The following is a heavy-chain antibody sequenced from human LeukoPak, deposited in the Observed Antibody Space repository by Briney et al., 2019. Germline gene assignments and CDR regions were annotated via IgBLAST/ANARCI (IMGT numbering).Heavy chain of an antibody. CDR2: IIPIFGTA. CDR3: ARYWYGSGSYSPLY. D-gene: IGHD3-10*01. J-gene: IGHJ4*02. V-gene: IGHV1-69*13. CDR1: GGTFSSYA. Sequence: ASVKVSSKASGGTFSSYAISWVRQAPGQGLEWMGGIIPIFGTANYAQKFQGRVTITADESTSTAYMELSSLRSEGTAVYYCARYWYGSGSYSPLYWGQGTLVTVSS.